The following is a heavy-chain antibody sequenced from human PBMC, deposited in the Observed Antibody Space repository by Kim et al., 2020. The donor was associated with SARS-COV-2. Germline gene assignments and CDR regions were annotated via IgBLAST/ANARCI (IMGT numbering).Heavy chain of an antibody. V-gene: IGHV3-48*03. D-gene: IGHD3-3*01. J-gene: IGHJ4*02. CDR2: ISSSGSTI. CDR3: ASHDFWSGYYRDY. CDR1: GFTFSSYE. Sequence: GGSLRLSCAASGFTFSSYEMNWVRQAPGKGLEWVSYISSSGSTIYYADSVKGRFTISRDNAKNSLYLQMNSLRAEDTAVYYCASHDFWSGYYRDYWGLGTLVTVSS.